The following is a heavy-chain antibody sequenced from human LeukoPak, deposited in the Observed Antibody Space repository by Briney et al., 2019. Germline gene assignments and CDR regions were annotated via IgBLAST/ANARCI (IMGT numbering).Heavy chain of an antibody. V-gene: IGHV6-1*01. J-gene: IGHJ4*02. CDR2: TFSTSKWHI. CDR1: GDSVSINSAS. CDR3: ARRQYSVYEGFFDY. Sequence: SQTLSLTCAISGDSVSINSASWNWFRQSPSRGLEWLGRTFSTSKWHIDYAESLKGRITINPDTSKNHISLQLTSVTPEDTAVYYCARRQYSVYEGFFDYWGQGTLVTVSS. D-gene: IGHD5/OR15-5a*01.